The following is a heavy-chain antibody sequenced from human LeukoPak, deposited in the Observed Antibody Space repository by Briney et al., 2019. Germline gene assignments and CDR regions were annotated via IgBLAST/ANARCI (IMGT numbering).Heavy chain of an antibody. CDR3: ARDSWSGDGGRTYYFDY. D-gene: IGHD3-3*01. V-gene: IGHV3-23*01. Sequence: GGSLRLSCAASGFTFSSYAMSWVRQAPGKGLEWVSAISGSGGSTYYADSVKGRFTISRDNAKNSLYLQMNSLRAEDTAVYYCARDSWSGDGGRTYYFDYWGQGTLVTVSS. J-gene: IGHJ4*02. CDR1: GFTFSSYA. CDR2: ISGSGGST.